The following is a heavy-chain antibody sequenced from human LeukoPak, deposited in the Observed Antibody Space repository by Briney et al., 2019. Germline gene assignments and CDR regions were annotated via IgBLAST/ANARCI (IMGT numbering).Heavy chain of an antibody. Sequence: ASVKVSCKASGGTFSSYAISWVRQAPGQGLEWMGRIIPILGIANYAQKFQGRVTITADKSTSTAYMELSSLRSEDTAVYYCANNYYDSSDYLGPFDYWGQGTLVTVSS. CDR1: GGTFSSYA. CDR3: ANNYYDSSDYLGPFDY. D-gene: IGHD3-22*01. V-gene: IGHV1-69*04. J-gene: IGHJ4*02. CDR2: IIPILGIA.